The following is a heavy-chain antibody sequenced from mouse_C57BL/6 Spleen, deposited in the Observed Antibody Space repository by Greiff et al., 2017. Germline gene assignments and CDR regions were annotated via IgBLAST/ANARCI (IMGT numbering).Heavy chain of an antibody. CDR2: IYPGDGDT. J-gene: IGHJ3*01. Sequence: VKLQESGPELVKPGASVKISCKASGYAFSSSWMNWVKQRPGKGLEWIGRIYPGDGDTNYNGKFKGKATLTADKSSSTAYMQLSSLTSEDSAVYFCARSGDYWFAYWGQGTLVTVSA. D-gene: IGHD2-4*01. CDR1: GYAFSSSW. CDR3: ARSGDYWFAY. V-gene: IGHV1-82*01.